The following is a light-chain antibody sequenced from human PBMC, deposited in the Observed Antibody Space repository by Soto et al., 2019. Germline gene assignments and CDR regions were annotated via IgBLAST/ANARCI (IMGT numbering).Light chain of an antibody. CDR2: DAS. CDR1: QSISSW. J-gene: IGKJ1*01. CDR3: QQYNSYSGT. Sequence: DIQMTQSPSTLSASIGDRVTITCRASQSISSWLAWYQQNPGKAPKLLIYDASSLESGVPSRFSGSGSGTEFTLTIGSLQPDDFATYYFQQYNSYSGTFGQRTKVEIK. V-gene: IGKV1-5*01.